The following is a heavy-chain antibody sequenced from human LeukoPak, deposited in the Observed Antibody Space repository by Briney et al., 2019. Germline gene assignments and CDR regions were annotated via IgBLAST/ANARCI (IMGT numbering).Heavy chain of an antibody. Sequence: PSETLSLTCTVSGGSVSGGSYYWSWIRQPPGKVGEWIGYIYYSGSTNYNPSLKSRVTISVDTSTNQFSLKLSSVTAADTAVYYCARDPRSSGYCSGGSCSDWFDPWGQGTLVTVSS. V-gene: IGHV4-61*01. J-gene: IGHJ5*02. D-gene: IGHD2-15*01. CDR1: GGSVSGGSYY. CDR2: IYYSGST. CDR3: ARDPRSSGYCSGGSCSDWFDP.